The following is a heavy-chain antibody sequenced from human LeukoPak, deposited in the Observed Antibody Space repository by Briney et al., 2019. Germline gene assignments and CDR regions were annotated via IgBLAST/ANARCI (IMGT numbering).Heavy chain of an antibody. J-gene: IGHJ6*02. CDR1: GFTFSSYW. CDR2: IKQDGSEK. V-gene: IGHV3-7*01. CDR3: AKARAPSTYYYYYGMDV. D-gene: IGHD5/OR15-5a*01. Sequence: GGSLRLSCAASGFTFSSYWMSWVRQAPGKGLEWVANIKQDGSEKYYVDSVKGRFTISRDNAKNSLYLQMNSLRAEDTAVYYCAKARAPSTYYYYYGMDVWGQGTTVTVSS.